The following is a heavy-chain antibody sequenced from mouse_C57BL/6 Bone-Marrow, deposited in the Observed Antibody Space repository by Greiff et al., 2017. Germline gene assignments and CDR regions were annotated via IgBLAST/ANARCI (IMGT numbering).Heavy chain of an antibody. CDR3: ARERAGTTRVYFGY. Sequence: QVQLQQPGAELVRPGSSVKLSCKASGYTFTSYWMDWVKQRPGQGLEWIGNIYPSDSETHYNQKFKDKATLTVDKSSSTAYMQLSSLTSEDSAVYYCARERAGTTRVYFGYWGKGTTRTVSS. CDR1: GYTFTSYW. V-gene: IGHV1-61*01. D-gene: IGHD4-1*01. J-gene: IGHJ2*01. CDR2: IYPSDSET.